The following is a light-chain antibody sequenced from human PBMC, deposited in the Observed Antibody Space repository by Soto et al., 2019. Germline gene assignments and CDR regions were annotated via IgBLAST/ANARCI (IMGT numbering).Light chain of an antibody. CDR3: QQLNSYLIT. J-gene: IGKJ5*01. CDR2: AAS. V-gene: IGKV1D-8*03. CDR1: QGISSY. Sequence: VIWLTQSPSLLSASTGDRVTIRCRMSQGISSYLAWYQQKPGKAPELLIYAASTLHTGVPSRFSGSGSGTEFTLTISSLQPEDFATYYCQQLNSYLITFGQGTRLEIK.